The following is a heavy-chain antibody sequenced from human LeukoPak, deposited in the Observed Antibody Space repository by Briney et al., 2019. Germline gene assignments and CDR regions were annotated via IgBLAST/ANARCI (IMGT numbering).Heavy chain of an antibody. Sequence: SETLSLTCSVSDDSITMYYWTWIRQPPGKGLEWIGYVDHTRNTNFNPSLNGRVSISRDTTKNLFSLSLRSVTAADTAVYYCAKMTIHGDSVLWGQGSLVTVSS. D-gene: IGHD2-21*02. V-gene: IGHV4-59*01. CDR2: VDHTRNT. CDR3: AKMTIHGDSVL. J-gene: IGHJ4*02. CDR1: DDSITMYY.